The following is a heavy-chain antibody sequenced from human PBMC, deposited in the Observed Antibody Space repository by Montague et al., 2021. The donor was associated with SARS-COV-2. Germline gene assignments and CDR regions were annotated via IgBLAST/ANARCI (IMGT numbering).Heavy chain of an antibody. CDR3: ARDRQEVGIYFDP. D-gene: IGHD1-1*01. CDR2: ISYSRTT. CDR1: GGSMSTVYYC. J-gene: IGHJ5*02. Sequence: SETLSLTCTVSGGSMSTVYYCWVWVRQTPGKGLDWDGSISYSRTTNSNPSLRTRVSILRDTSQSPFSLELRSVTAADTSVFYCARDRQEVGIYFDPWGHGTLVTVSS. V-gene: IGHV4-39*07.